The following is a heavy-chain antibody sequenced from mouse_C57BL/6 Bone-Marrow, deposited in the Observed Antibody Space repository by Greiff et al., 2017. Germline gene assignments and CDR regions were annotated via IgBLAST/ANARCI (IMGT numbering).Heavy chain of an antibody. CDR2: IYPRSGNT. Sequence: VKLLQPGAELVRPGASVKLSCKASGYTFTSYWISWVKQRTGQGLEWIGEIYPRSGNTYYNEKFKGKATLTADTSSSTAYMELRSLSSADSADYFGARDITTVVADYWGQGTTLTVSS. CDR3: ARDITTVVADY. J-gene: IGHJ2*01. V-gene: IGHV1-81*01. D-gene: IGHD1-1*01. CDR1: GYTFTSYW.